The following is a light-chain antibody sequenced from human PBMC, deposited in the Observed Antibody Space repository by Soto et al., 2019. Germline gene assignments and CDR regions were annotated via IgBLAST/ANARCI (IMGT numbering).Light chain of an antibody. J-gene: IGLJ1*01. CDR3: SSFTSSYTFV. CDR1: SSDVGGYKY. Sequence: QSFLTQPASVSVSPGQSIAISCTGTSSDVGGYKYVSWYQQHPGKAPKLLISEVSNRPSGVSDRFSGSKSGNTASLTISGLQAEDEADYYCSSFTSSYTFVFGSGTKVTVL. CDR2: EVS. V-gene: IGLV2-14*01.